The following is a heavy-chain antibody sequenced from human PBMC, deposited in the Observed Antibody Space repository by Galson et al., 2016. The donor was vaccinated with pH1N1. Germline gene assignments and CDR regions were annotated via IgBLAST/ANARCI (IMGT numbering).Heavy chain of an antibody. CDR2: ISSSRSVI. D-gene: IGHD4-17*01. CDR3: ARDTTVTTGPRWFAS. CDR1: GFLFSSFG. J-gene: IGHJ5*01. V-gene: IGHV3-48*01. Sequence: SLRLSCAASGFLFSSFGMNWVRRAPGKGLEWIAYISSSRSVIKYADSVRGRFTVSRDHVKNSLDLQMNSLRVDDTAVYYCARDTTVTTGPRWFASWGQGTLVSVSS.